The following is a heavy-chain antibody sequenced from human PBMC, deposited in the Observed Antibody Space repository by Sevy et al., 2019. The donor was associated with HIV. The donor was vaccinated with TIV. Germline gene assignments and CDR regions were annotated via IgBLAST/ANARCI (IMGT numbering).Heavy chain of an antibody. D-gene: IGHD2-15*01. V-gene: IGHV1-18*01. CDR2: ISAYNGNT. CDR3: AGIVVVAATNPYYYYYYMDV. Sequence: ASVKVSCKASGYTFTSYGISWVRQAPGQGLEWMGWISAYNGNTNYAQRLQGRVTMTTDTSTSTAYMELRSLRSDDTAVYYGAGIVVVAATNPYYYYYYMDVWGKGTTVTVSS. J-gene: IGHJ6*03. CDR1: GYTFTSYG.